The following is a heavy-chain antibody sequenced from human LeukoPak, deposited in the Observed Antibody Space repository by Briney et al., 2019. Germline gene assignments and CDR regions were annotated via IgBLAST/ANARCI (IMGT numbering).Heavy chain of an antibody. Sequence: SETLSLTCTVSGGSISNYSWSWIRQPPGKGLEWIGYIYISGSTNYNPSLKSRVTISVDTSKNQFSLKLSSVTTADTAAYYCARRPSYSGRFDPWGQGTLVTVSS. CDR3: ARRPSYSGRFDP. V-gene: IGHV4-4*09. J-gene: IGHJ5*02. D-gene: IGHD3-10*01. CDR2: IYISGST. CDR1: GGSISNYS.